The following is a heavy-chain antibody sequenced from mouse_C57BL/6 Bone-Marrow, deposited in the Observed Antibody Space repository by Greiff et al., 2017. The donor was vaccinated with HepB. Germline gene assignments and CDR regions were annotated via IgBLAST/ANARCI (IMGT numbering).Heavy chain of an antibody. J-gene: IGHJ1*03. V-gene: IGHV1-55*01. CDR3: ALSSFWYFDV. CDR1: GYTFTSYW. Sequence: QVQLQQPGAELVKPGASVKISCKASGYTFTSYWITWVKQRPGQGLEWIGDIYPGSGSTNYNEKFKSKATLTVDTSSSTAYMQLSSLTSEDSAVYYCALSSFWYFDVWGTGTTVTVSA. D-gene: IGHD1-1*01. CDR2: IYPGSGST.